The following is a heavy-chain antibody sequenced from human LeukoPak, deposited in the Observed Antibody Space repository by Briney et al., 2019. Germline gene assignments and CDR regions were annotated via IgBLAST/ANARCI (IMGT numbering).Heavy chain of an antibody. CDR2: ISGSGGST. Sequence: PGGSLRLSCAASGFTFSSCAMSWVRQAPGKGLEWVSAISGSGGSTYYADSVKGRFTISRGNSKNTLYLQMNSLRAEDTAVYYCAKSFEKEMATDYWGQGTLVTVSS. J-gene: IGHJ4*02. D-gene: IGHD5-24*01. V-gene: IGHV3-23*01. CDR1: GFTFSSCA. CDR3: AKSFEKEMATDY.